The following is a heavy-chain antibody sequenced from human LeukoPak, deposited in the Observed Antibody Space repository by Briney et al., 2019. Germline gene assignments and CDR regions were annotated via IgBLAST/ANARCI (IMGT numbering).Heavy chain of an antibody. V-gene: IGHV3-53*04. J-gene: IGHJ4*02. CDR3: VKDPDIVATIEFEY. D-gene: IGHD5-12*01. Sequence: GGSLSLYPAASGFTVSSNYASWVRQAPGKGLEWVSAIYSGGSTYYADSVKGRFTISRHNSKNTLYLQMNSLRAEDTAVYYCVKDPDIVATIEFEYWGQGTMVTVSS. CDR2: IYSGGST. CDR1: GFTVSSNY.